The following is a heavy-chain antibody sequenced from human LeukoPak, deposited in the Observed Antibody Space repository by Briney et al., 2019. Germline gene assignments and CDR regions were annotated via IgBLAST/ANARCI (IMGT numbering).Heavy chain of an antibody. CDR1: GGSVSSGSYY. CDR2: VYYNGTP. CDR3: ARDLGGSPYYYGLVV. J-gene: IGHJ6*02. Sequence: SETLSLTCKDSGGSVSSGSYYCGWIRQPPGKGLEWIGHVYYNGTPRHNPHFKSRVTISIDTSKKQFSLKLSSVTAADTAVYFCARDLGGSPYYYGLVVWGLGLTVTVSS. D-gene: IGHD3-16*01. V-gene: IGHV4-61*01.